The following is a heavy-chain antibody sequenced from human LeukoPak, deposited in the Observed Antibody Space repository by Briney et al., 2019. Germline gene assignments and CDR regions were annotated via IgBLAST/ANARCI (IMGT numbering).Heavy chain of an antibody. CDR2: IKQDGSEK. Sequence: GVSLRLSCAASGFTFSSYWMSWVRQAPGKGLEWVANIKQDGSEKYYVDSVKGRFTISRDNAKNSLYLQMNSLRAEDTAVYYCARDVWPQGPVAGTGFDYWGQGTLVTVSS. CDR1: GFTFSSYW. V-gene: IGHV3-7*01. CDR3: ARDVWPQGPVAGTGFDY. D-gene: IGHD6-19*01. J-gene: IGHJ4*02.